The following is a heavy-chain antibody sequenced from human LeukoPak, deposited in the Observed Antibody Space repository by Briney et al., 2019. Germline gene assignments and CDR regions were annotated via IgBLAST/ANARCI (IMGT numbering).Heavy chain of an antibody. CDR3: ARTERPARYEAILSHMDV. CDR2: IENNGRST. V-gene: IGHV3-74*01. CDR1: GFTFNNYW. J-gene: IGHJ6*03. D-gene: IGHD2-15*01. Sequence: GGSLRLSCEASGFTFNNYWMHWVRQAPGKGLVWVSHIENNGRSTNYADSVKGRFTISRDNTRNTLSLEMNNLRAEDTAVYYCARTERPARYEAILSHMDVWGKGTTVTVSS.